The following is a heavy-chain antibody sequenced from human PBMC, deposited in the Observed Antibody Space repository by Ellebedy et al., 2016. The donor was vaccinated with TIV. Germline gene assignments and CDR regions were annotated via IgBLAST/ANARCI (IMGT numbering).Heavy chain of an antibody. D-gene: IGHD2-21*01. V-gene: IGHV4-59*01. Sequence: GSLRLXXTVSGGSISSYYWSWIRQPPGKGLEWIGYIYYSGSTNYNPSLKSRVTISVDTSKNQFSLKLSSVTAADTAVYYCARVGFCGGDCYFLDYWGQGTLVTVSS. J-gene: IGHJ4*02. CDR2: IYYSGST. CDR3: ARVGFCGGDCYFLDY. CDR1: GGSISSYY.